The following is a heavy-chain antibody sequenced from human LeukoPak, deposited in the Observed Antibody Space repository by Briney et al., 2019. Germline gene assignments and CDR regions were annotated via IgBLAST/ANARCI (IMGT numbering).Heavy chain of an antibody. V-gene: IGHV4-59*08. CDR1: GGSISSYY. J-gene: IGHJ3*02. CDR2: IYYSGST. CDR3: ARHEVDAFDI. Sequence: SETLSLTCTVSGGSISSYYWSWIRQPPVKGLEWIGYIYYSGSTNYNPSLKSRVTISVDTSKNQFSLKLSSVTAADTAVYYCARHEVDAFDIWGQGTMVTVSS.